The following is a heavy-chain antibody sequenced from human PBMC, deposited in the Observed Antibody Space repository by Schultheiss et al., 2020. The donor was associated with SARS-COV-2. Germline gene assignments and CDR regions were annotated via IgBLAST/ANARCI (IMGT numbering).Heavy chain of an antibody. D-gene: IGHD3-22*01. Sequence: GGSLRLSCAASGFTFSSYSMNWVRQAPGKGLEWVSSISSSSSYIYYADSVKGRFTISRDNAKNSLYLQMNSLRAEDTAVYYCARDSLDYYDSTEAFDIWGQGTMVTVSS. CDR3: ARDSLDYYDSTEAFDI. J-gene: IGHJ3*02. V-gene: IGHV3-21*01. CDR1: GFTFSSYS. CDR2: ISSSSSYI.